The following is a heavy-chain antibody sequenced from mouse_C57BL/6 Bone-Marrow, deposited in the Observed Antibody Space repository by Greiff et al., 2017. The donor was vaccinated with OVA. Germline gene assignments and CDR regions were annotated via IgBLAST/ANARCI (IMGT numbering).Heavy chain of an antibody. CDR1: GFSLTSYG. V-gene: IGHV2-6-1*01. CDR3: ARQGGLRRGMDY. D-gene: IGHD2-4*01. Sequence: QVQLQQSGPGLVAPSQSLSITCTVSGFSLTSYGVHWVRQPPGKGLEWLVVIWSDGSTTYNSALKSRLSISKDNSKSQVFLKMDSLQTDDTAMYYCARQGGLRRGMDYWGQGTSVTVSS. J-gene: IGHJ4*01. CDR2: IWSDGST.